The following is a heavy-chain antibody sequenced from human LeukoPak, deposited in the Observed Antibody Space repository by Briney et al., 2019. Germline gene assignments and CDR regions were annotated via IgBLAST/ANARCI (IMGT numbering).Heavy chain of an antibody. J-gene: IGHJ6*03. V-gene: IGHV1-8*01. CDR3: ATLSSGYYNYMDV. Sequence: ASVKVSCKTSGYTFTNYDINWVRQATGQGLEWMGWMNPNSGDTGYAHKFQGRVTMTANTSINTAYMELSSLRSEDTAVYYCATLSSGYYNYMDVWGKGTTVTVSS. CDR2: MNPNSGDT. D-gene: IGHD3-22*01. CDR1: GYTFTNYD.